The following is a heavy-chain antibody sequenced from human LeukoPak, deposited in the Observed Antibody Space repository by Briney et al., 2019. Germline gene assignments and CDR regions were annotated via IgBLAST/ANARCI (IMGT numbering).Heavy chain of an antibody. D-gene: IGHD3-3*02. Sequence: GGSLRLSCAASGFTVSSNYMSWVRQAPGKGLEWVSVIYSGGSTYYADSVKGRFTISRDNSKNTLYLQMNSLRAEDTAVYYCARLSTAFYYYYMDVWGKGTTVTISS. CDR1: GFTVSSNY. V-gene: IGHV3-53*01. CDR2: IYSGGST. CDR3: ARLSTAFYYYYMDV. J-gene: IGHJ6*03.